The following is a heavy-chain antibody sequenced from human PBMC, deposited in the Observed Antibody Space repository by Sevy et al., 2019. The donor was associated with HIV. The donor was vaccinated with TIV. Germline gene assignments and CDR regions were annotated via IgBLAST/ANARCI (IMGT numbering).Heavy chain of an antibody. Sequence: GGSLRLSCAASGFTFSNAWMSWVRQAPGKGLEWVCHIKSKTNGGTTDYAAPVQGRYTISREDSKNTLYLQMSSLKTEDTAVYYCTRGVVVFTKYYYYYIDVWGKGTTVTVSS. CDR1: GFTFSNAW. CDR3: TRGVVVFTKYYYYYIDV. J-gene: IGHJ6*03. V-gene: IGHV3-15*01. CDR2: IKSKTNGGTT. D-gene: IGHD2-15*01.